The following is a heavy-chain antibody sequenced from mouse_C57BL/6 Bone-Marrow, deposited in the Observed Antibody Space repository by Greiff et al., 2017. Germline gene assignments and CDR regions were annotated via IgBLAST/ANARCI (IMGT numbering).Heavy chain of an antibody. D-gene: IGHD2-3*01. CDR3: ARSYDGYWDMDV. V-gene: IGHV1-81*01. J-gene: IGHJ1*03. CDR1: GYTFTSYG. CDR2: IYPRSSNT. Sequence: VKLQESGAELARPGASVKLSCKASGYTFTSYGISWVQQRTGQGLEWIGDIYPRSSNTYSNEEFKGKATLTADKSSSTSYMELRSLTSEDAAVYFWARSYDGYWDMDVWGTGTTVTVSS.